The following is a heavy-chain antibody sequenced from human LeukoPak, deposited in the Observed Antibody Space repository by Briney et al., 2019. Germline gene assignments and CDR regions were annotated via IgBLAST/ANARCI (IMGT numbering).Heavy chain of an antibody. D-gene: IGHD1-7*01. J-gene: IGHJ5*02. V-gene: IGHV4-39*01. CDR3: ARRSGRTPNYVDP. CDR2: ICYNGRP. Sequence: SEPLSLTCTVSGDSLSSSSYHWASIRQPPGKGLGWFGVICYNGRPFYNPSLESRLTIAVYTTKNQFSLKLSSVTASDTAVYYCARRSGRTPNYVDPWGQGTLVTVSS. CDR1: GDSLSSSSYH.